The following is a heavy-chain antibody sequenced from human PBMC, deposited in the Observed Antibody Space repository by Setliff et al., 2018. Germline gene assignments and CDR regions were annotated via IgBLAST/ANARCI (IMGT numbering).Heavy chain of an antibody. CDR1: GGSFTHYD. CDR2: VYYSGTA. Sequence: SETLSLTCTVSGGSFTHYDWSWIRQPPGKGLEWIGYVYYSGTAYYNPALKSRVTVIVDTSKNQFSLRLSSVTAADTAVYYCARGGTFRYFDFWGQGAPVTVSS. V-gene: IGHV4-59*01. D-gene: IGHD5-12*01. CDR3: ARGGTFRYFDF. J-gene: IGHJ4*02.